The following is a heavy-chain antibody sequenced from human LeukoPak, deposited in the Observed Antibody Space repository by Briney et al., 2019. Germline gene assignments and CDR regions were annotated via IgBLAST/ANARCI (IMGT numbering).Heavy chain of an antibody. Sequence: SETLSLTCTVSGDSISTYYWSWIRQPPGEGLEWIGYIYYSGITNYNPSLKSRVTISVDTSKNQFSLKLSSVTAADTAVYYCARHKGAGFDYWGQGTLVTVSS. CDR3: ARHKGAGFDY. J-gene: IGHJ4*02. D-gene: IGHD1-26*01. CDR1: GDSISTYY. CDR2: IYYSGIT. V-gene: IGHV4-59*08.